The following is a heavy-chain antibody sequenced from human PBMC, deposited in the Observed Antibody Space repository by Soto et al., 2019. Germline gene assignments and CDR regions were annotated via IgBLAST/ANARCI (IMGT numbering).Heavy chain of an antibody. Sequence: GSLRLSCAASGFTFSSYGMHWVRQAPGKGLEWVAVISYDGSNKYYADSVKGRFTISRDNSKNTLYLQMNSLRAEDTAVYYCAKAFDIVVVVAATPVAFDIWGQGTMVTVSS. CDR1: GFTFSSYG. V-gene: IGHV3-30*18. J-gene: IGHJ3*02. D-gene: IGHD2-15*01. CDR2: ISYDGSNK. CDR3: AKAFDIVVVVAATPVAFDI.